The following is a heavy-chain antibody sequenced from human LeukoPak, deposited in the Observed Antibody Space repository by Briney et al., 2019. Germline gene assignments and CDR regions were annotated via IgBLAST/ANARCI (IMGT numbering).Heavy chain of an antibody. CDR1: VYSISSGYY. CDR3: ARRAQSPYYMDV. J-gene: IGHJ6*03. V-gene: IGHV4-38-2*01. CDR2: IYHSGST. Sequence: SETLSLTSAVSVYSISSGYYWGWIRQHPGKGLEWIGSIYHSGSTYYNPSLKSRVTISVDTSKNQFSLKLSSVTAADTAVYYCARRAQSPYYMDVGGKGTTVTVSS.